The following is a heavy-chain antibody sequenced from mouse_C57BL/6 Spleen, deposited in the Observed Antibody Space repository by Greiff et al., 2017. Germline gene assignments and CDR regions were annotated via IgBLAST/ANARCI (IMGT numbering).Heavy chain of an antibody. CDR2: INPNNGGT. CDR3: ARGRRDGYSGLDY. D-gene: IGHD2-3*01. J-gene: IGHJ2*01. V-gene: IGHV1-18*01. Sequence: EVQLQQSGPELVKPGASVKIPCKASGYTFTDYNMDWVKQSHGKSLEWIGDINPNNGGTFYNQKFKGKATLNVDKSSSTAYMERRSLTSEDTAVYYCARGRRDGYSGLDYWGQGTTLTVSS. CDR1: GYTFTDYN.